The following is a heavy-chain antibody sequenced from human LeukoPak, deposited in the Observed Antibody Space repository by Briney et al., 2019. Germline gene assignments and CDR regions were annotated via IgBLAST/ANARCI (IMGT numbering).Heavy chain of an antibody. D-gene: IGHD2-2*01. CDR2: IYYSGST. CDR3: ARGPNCSSTSCYVPHY. Sequence: TLSLTCTVSGGSISSGGYYWSWIRQHPGKGLEWIGYIYYSGSTYYNPSLKSRVTISVDTSKNQFSLKLSSVTAADTAVYYCARGPNCSSTSCYVPHYWGQGTLVTVSS. CDR1: GGSISSGGYY. J-gene: IGHJ4*02. V-gene: IGHV4-31*03.